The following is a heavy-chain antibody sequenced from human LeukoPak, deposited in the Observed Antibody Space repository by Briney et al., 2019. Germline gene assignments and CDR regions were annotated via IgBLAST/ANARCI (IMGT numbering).Heavy chain of an antibody. J-gene: IGHJ6*03. CDR3: ARGKGQGTYYYYYMDV. V-gene: IGHV3-11*01. D-gene: IGHD3-10*01. Sequence: GGSLRLSCAASGFTFSDYYMSWIRQAPGKGLEWVSYISSSGSTIHYADSVKGRFTISRDNAKNSLYLQMNSLRAEDTAVYYCARGKGQGTYYYYYMDVWGKGTTVTVSS. CDR1: GFTFSDYY. CDR2: ISSSGSTI.